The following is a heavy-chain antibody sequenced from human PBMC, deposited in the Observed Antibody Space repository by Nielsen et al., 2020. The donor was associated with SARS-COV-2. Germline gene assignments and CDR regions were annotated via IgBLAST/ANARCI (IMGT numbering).Heavy chain of an antibody. CDR2: ISGSTTYI. CDR3: ARDREYYDFWSDYEPYYFDF. D-gene: IGHD3-3*01. J-gene: IGHJ4*02. Sequence: GGSLRLSCAASGFTFSSYGMNWVRQAPGKGLEWVSSISGSTTYIYYADSVKGRFTISRDNAKNSLYLQMNSLRAEDTAMYYCARDREYYDFWSDYEPYYFDFWGPGTLVTVSS. CDR1: GFTFSSYG. V-gene: IGHV3-21*01.